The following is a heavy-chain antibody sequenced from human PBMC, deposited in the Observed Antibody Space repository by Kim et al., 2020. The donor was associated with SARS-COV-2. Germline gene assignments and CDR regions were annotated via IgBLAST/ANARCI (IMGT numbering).Heavy chain of an antibody. Sequence: SETLSLTCTVSGGSISSYYWSWIRQPPGKGLEWIGYIYYSGSTNYNPSLKSRVTISVDTSKNQFSLKLSSVTAADTAVYYCARLVLGMTTVYYYGMDVWGQGTTVTVSS. CDR2: IYYSGST. CDR1: GGSISSYY. D-gene: IGHD4-17*01. V-gene: IGHV4-59*01. J-gene: IGHJ6*02. CDR3: ARLVLGMTTVYYYGMDV.